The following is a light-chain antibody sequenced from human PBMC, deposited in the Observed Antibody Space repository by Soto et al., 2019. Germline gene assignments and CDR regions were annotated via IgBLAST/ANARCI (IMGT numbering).Light chain of an antibody. V-gene: IGLV1-47*01. Sequence: QPVLTQPPSASGTPGQRVTISCSGSSSNIESNYVYWYQQLPGTAPRLLIYRNNHRPSGVPDRFSGSKSGTSASLAISALRSEDEADYYCTVWDDSLRGRLFGGGTKRTVL. J-gene: IGLJ2*01. CDR2: RNN. CDR3: TVWDDSLRGRL. CDR1: SSNIESNY.